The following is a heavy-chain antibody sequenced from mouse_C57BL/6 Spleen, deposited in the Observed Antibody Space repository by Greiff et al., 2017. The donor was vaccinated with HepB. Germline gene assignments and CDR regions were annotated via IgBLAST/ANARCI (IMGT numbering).Heavy chain of an antibody. CDR3: ARAGGTVVATGYFDV. Sequence: QVQLKQPGAELVKPGASVKMSCKASGYTFTSYWITWVKQRPGQGLEWIGDIYPGSGSTNYNEKFKSKATLTVDTSSSTAYMQLSSLTSEDSAVYYCARAGGTVVATGYFDVWGTGTTVTVSS. D-gene: IGHD1-1*01. J-gene: IGHJ1*03. CDR2: IYPGSGST. V-gene: IGHV1-55*01. CDR1: GYTFTSYW.